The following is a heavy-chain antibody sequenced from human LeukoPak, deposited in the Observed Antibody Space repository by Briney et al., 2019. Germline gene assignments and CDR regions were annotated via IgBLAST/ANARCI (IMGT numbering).Heavy chain of an antibody. V-gene: IGHV4-59*11. CDR2: IYYSGST. CDR1: GGSISSHY. D-gene: IGHD1-7*01. Sequence: SETLSLTCTVSGGSISSHYWSWIRQPPGKGLEGIGYIYYSGSTYYNPSLKSRVTISVDTSKNQFSLKLSPVTAADTAVYYCARGLELDWNYVSSWYYYMDVWGKGTTVTVSS. CDR3: ARGLELDWNYVSSWYYYMDV. J-gene: IGHJ6*03.